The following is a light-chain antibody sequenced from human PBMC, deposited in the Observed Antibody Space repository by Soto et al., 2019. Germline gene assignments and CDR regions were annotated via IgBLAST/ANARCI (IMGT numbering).Light chain of an antibody. J-gene: IGKJ4*01. V-gene: IGKV3-11*01. CDR3: KQRSNWPT. Sequence: EIVLTQSPATLSLSPGERATLSCRASQSVSSYLAWYQQKPGQAPGLLIYDASNRATGIPARFSGSGSGTAFPPPFGSLGPEDFAVYYCKQRSNWPTFGGGTKVEIK. CDR1: QSVSSY. CDR2: DAS.